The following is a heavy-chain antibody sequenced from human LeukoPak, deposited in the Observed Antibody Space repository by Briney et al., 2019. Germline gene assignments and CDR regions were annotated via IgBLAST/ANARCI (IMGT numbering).Heavy chain of an antibody. CDR1: GFTFSNYG. J-gene: IGHJ6*02. V-gene: IGHV3-23*01. Sequence: PGGSLRLSCGASGFTFSNYGMSWVRQAPGKGLEWVSGISGSVGTTCYADSVKGRFTISRDNSENTLFLQMNSLRAEDTAVYYCAKDSLTTGSTGDSFYGIYAWGQGTTVTVSS. CDR3: AKDSLTTGSTGDSFYGIYA. D-gene: IGHD4-17*01. CDR2: ISGSVGTT.